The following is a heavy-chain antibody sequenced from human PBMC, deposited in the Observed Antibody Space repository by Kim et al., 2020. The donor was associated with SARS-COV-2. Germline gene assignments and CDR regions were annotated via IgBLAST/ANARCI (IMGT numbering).Heavy chain of an antibody. CDR2: IYHSGST. V-gene: IGHV4-4*02. CDR1: GGSISSSNW. J-gene: IGHJ4*02. CDR3: ARGKAVAGRVFDY. D-gene: IGHD6-19*01. Sequence: SETLSLTCAVSGGSISSSNWWSWVRQPPGKGLEWIGEIYHSGSTNYNPSLKSRVTISVDKSKNQFSLKLSSVTAADTAVYYCARGKAVAGRVFDYWGQGTLVTVSS.